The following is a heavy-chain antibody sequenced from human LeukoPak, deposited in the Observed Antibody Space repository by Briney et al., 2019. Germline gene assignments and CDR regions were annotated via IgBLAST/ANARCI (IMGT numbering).Heavy chain of an antibody. CDR1: GGSFSGYY. J-gene: IGHJ4*02. V-gene: IGHV4-34*01. D-gene: IGHD3-22*01. Sequence: SETLSLTCAVYGGSFSGYYWSWIRQPPGKGLEWIGEINHSGSTNYNPSLKSRVTISVDTSKNQFSLKLSSVTAADTAVYYCARLAYYDSSGYYYFSYWGQGTLVTVSS. CDR3: ARLAYYDSSGYYYFSY. CDR2: INHSGST.